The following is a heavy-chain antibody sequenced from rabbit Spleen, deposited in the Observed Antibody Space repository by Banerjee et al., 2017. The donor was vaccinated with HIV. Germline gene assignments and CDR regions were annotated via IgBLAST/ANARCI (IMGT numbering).Heavy chain of an antibody. CDR3: VRGASSSGYYNL. Sequence: QSLEETGGGLVQPGGSLTLSCKTSGFDFSSYSMSWVRQAPGKGLEWIGYIDPIFGSTYYASWVNGRFTISSHNAQNTLYLQLNSLTVADTATYFCVRGASSSGYYNLWGPGTLVTVS. CDR2: IDPIFGST. V-gene: IGHV1S7*01. CDR1: GFDFSSYS. D-gene: IGHD1-1*01. J-gene: IGHJ4*01.